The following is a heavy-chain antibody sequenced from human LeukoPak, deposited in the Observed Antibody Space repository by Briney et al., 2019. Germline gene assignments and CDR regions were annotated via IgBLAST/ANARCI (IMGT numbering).Heavy chain of an antibody. D-gene: IGHD1-26*01. CDR3: ARDLSGSYRTFDY. J-gene: IGHJ4*02. CDR1: GYTFTGYY. CDR2: ISAYNGNT. Sequence: EASVKVSCKASGYTFTGYYMHWVRQAPGQGLEWMGWISAYNGNTNYAQKLQGRVTMTTDTSTSTAYMELRSLRSDDTAVYYCARDLSGSYRTFDYWGQGTLVTVSS. V-gene: IGHV1-18*04.